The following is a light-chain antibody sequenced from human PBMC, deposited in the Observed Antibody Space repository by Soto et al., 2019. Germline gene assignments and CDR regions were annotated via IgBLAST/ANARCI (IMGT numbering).Light chain of an antibody. Sequence: EIVLTQSPGTLSLSPGERATLSCRASQSVSSNDLAWYQQKPGQAPRLLIYGASSRATGIPDRFSGSGSGTDFTLTISRLEPEDFAVYYCQQYCCSPRTFGQGTKVEIK. CDR2: GAS. V-gene: IGKV3-20*01. J-gene: IGKJ1*01. CDR3: QQYCCSPRT. CDR1: QSVSSND.